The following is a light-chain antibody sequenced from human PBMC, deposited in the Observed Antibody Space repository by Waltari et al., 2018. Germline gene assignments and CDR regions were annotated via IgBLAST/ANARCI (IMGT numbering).Light chain of an antibody. V-gene: IGKV1-39*01. CDR3: QASYTTPYS. CDR1: KNIRSY. Sequence: DLQMTQSPSSLSASVGDRVTISCRASKNIRSYLSWYQQKPGIAPKLVIYAASTLHSGVPYRFSGSGSGTNFTLTITSLQAEDFATYFCQASYTTPYSFGQGTKVEIK. CDR2: AAS. J-gene: IGKJ2*03.